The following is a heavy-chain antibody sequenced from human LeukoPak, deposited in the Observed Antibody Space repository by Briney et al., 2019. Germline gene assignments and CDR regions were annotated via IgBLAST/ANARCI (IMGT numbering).Heavy chain of an antibody. CDR3: ARRYGSGPDYYYGMDV. J-gene: IGHJ6*02. Sequence: SETLSLTCTVSGGSISSGDYYWSWIRQPPGKGLEWIGYIYYSGSTYYNPSLKSRVTISVDTSKNQFSLKLSSVTAADTAVYYCARRYGSGPDYYYGMDVWGQGTTVTVSS. CDR2: IYYSGST. CDR1: GGSISSGDYY. D-gene: IGHD3-10*01. V-gene: IGHV4-30-4*02.